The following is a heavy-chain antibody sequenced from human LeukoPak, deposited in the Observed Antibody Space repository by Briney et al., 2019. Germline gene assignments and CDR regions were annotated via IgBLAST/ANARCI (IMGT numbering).Heavy chain of an antibody. V-gene: IGHV4-30-2*01. CDR3: ARGKDRIAAGEPRYYFDY. D-gene: IGHD6-25*01. Sequence: PSQTLSLTCTVSGGSISSGGYYWSWIRQPPGKGLEWIGYIYHSGSTYYNPSLKSRVTISVDRSKNQFSLKLSSVTAADTAVYYCARGKDRIAAGEPRYYFDYWGQGTLVTVSS. CDR1: GGSISSGGYY. J-gene: IGHJ4*02. CDR2: IYHSGST.